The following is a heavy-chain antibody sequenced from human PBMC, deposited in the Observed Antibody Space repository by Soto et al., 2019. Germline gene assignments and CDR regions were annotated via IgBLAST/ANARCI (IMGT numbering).Heavy chain of an antibody. CDR2: ISGSGGST. J-gene: IGHJ5*02. Sequence: GGSLRLSCAASGFTFSSYAMSWVRQAPGKGLEWVSAISGSGGSTYYADSVKGRFTISRDNSKNTLYLQMNSLRAEDTAVYYCAKDQVVVDGDYLDWFDPWGQGTLVTVSS. CDR1: GFTFSSYA. D-gene: IGHD4-17*01. CDR3: AKDQVVVDGDYLDWFDP. V-gene: IGHV3-23*01.